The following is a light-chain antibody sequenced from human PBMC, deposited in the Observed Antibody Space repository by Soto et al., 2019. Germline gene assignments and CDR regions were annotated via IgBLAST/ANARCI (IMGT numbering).Light chain of an antibody. CDR1: QKISTW. CDR2: KAS. J-gene: IGKJ4*01. Sequence: DIQMTQSPSTLSASVGDRVTITCRASQKISTWLAWYQQKPGKAPKLLIYKASSLEGGVPSRFSGSGSGTEFNITISSLQPDDFATYYCQQYNTYPLTFGGGTTVDIK. CDR3: QQYNTYPLT. V-gene: IGKV1-5*03.